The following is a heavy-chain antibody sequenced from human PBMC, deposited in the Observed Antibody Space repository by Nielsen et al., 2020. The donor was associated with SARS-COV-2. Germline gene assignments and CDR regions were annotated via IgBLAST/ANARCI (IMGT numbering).Heavy chain of an antibody. CDR3: ATGRWDGMDV. D-gene: IGHD5-24*01. V-gene: IGHV3-9*01. CDR1: GFTFDDYA. CDR2: ISWNSGSI. J-gene: IGHJ6*02. Sequence: GGSLRLSCAASGFTFDDYAMHWVRQAPGKGLEWVSGISWNSGSIGYADSVKGRFTISRDNAKNSLYLQMNRLRAEDTALYYCATGRWDGMDVWGQGTTVTVSS.